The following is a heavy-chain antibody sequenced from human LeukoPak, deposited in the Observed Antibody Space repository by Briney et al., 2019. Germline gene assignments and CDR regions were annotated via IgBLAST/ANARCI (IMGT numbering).Heavy chain of an antibody. CDR1: GFTFSSYS. CDR3: ARDRWGRWLQLPDY. Sequence: GGSLRLSCAASGFTFSSYSMNWVGQAPGKGLEWVSSISSSSSYIYYADSVKGRFTISRDNAKNSLYLQMNSLRAEDTAVYYCARDRWGRWLQLPDYWGQGTLVTVSS. J-gene: IGHJ4*02. D-gene: IGHD5-24*01. CDR2: ISSSSSYI. V-gene: IGHV3-21*01.